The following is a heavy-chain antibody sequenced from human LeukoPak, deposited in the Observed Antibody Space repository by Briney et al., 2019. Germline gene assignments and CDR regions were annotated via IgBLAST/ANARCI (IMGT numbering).Heavy chain of an antibody. D-gene: IGHD4-11*01. J-gene: IGHJ3*01. CDR2: INPNSGDT. CDR3: ARDNYPYAFDL. V-gene: IGHV1-2*02. CDR1: GYTFTSYG. Sequence: ASVKVSCKASGYTFTSYGISWVRQAPGQGLEWMGWINPNSGDTDYAQNFQGRVTMTRDTSISTSYMELTRLRSDDTAVYYCARDNYPYAFDLWGQGTMVTVSS.